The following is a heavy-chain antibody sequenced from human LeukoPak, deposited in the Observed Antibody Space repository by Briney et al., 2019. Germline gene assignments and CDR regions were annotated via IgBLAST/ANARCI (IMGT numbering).Heavy chain of an antibody. V-gene: IGHV1-8*02. Sequence: ASVKVSCKASGGTFSSYAISWVRQATGQGLEWMGWMNPNSGNTGYAQKFQGRVTMTRNTSISTAYMELSSLRSEDTAVYYCARGFSGSYYYYYYGMDVWGQGTTVTVSS. J-gene: IGHJ6*02. D-gene: IGHD3-10*01. CDR3: ARGFSGSYYYYYYGMDV. CDR1: GGTFSSYA. CDR2: MNPNSGNT.